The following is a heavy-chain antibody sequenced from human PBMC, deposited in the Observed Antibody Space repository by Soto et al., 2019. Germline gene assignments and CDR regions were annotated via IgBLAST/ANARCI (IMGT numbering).Heavy chain of an antibody. Sequence: QVQLQESGPGLVKPSETLSLTCTVSGGSISSYYWSWIRQPPGKGLEWIGYIYYSGSTNYNPSLKSRVTISVDTSKNQFSLKLSSVTAADTAVYYCARNRAGGSCYHCDYYYYMDVWGKGTTVTVSS. CDR3: ARNRAGGSCYHCDYYYYMDV. CDR1: GGSISSYY. J-gene: IGHJ6*03. CDR2: IYYSGST. V-gene: IGHV4-59*01. D-gene: IGHD2-15*01.